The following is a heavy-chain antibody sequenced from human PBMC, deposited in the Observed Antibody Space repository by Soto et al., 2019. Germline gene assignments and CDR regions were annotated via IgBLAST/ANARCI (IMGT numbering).Heavy chain of an antibody. CDR2: ISWNSVSI. Sequence: EVQLVESGGDLVQPGRSLRLSCAASGFSFNDYGMHWVRQAPGKGLEWVSSISWNSVSIGYADSVKGRFTISRDNAKNSLYLQMNSLRSEDTALYYCAKDMENGYNPYYYYGMDVWGQGTTVTVSS. CDR1: GFSFNDYG. CDR3: AKDMENGYNPYYYYGMDV. V-gene: IGHV3-9*01. D-gene: IGHD3-10*01. J-gene: IGHJ6*02.